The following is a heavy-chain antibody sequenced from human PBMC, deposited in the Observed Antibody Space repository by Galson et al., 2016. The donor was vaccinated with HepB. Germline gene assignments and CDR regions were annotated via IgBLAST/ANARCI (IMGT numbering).Heavy chain of an antibody. V-gene: IGHV3-7*01. CDR1: GFALSSYW. D-gene: IGHD6-19*01. CDR3: VSDGRSGWHFDN. J-gene: IGHJ4*02. CDR2: IRQDGGET. Sequence: SLRLSCAASGFALSSYWMSWVRQAPGKGLEWVANIRQDGGETYYVDSVKGRFTISRDNAKNSLSLQMNSLRAEDTAIYYCVSDGRSGWHFDNWGQGTLITVSS.